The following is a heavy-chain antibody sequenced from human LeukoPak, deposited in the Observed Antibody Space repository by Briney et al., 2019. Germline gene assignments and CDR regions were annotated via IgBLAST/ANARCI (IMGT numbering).Heavy chain of an antibody. CDR1: GYTFTSYG. J-gene: IGHJ6*02. Sequence: GASVKVSCTASGYTFTSYGISWVRQAPGQGLEWMGGIIPIFGTANYAQKFQGRVSITADESTSTACMELSSLRSEDTAVYYCARGITIFGVVYYYYYGMDVWGQGTTVTVSS. CDR2: IIPIFGTA. D-gene: IGHD3-3*01. CDR3: ARGITIFGVVYYYYYGMDV. V-gene: IGHV1-69*13.